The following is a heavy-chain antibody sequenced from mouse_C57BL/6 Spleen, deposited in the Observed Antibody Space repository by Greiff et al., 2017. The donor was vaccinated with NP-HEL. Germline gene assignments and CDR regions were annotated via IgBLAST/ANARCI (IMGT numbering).Heavy chain of an antibody. Sequence: QVQLQQSGPELVKPGASVKISCKASGYTFTDYYITWVKQRPGQGLEWIGWIFPGSGSTYYNEKFKGKSTLTVDKSSSTAYMLLSSLTSEDSAVYYCGRGHCCGRRGDAMDYWGQGTSVTVSS. CDR2: IFPGSGST. CDR3: GRGHCCGRRGDAMDY. CDR1: GYTFTDYY. V-gene: IGHV1-75*01. J-gene: IGHJ4*01.